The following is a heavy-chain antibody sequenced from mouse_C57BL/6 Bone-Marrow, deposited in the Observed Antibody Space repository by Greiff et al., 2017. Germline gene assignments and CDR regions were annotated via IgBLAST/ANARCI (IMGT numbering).Heavy chain of an antibody. CDR3: TNYYGSRYYFDY. D-gene: IGHD1-1*01. CDR1: GFNIKDDY. J-gene: IGHJ2*01. Sequence: VQLQQSGAELVRPGASVKLSCTASGFNIKDDYMHWVKQRPEQGLEWIGWIDPENGDTEYASKFQGKATITADTSSNTAYLQLSSLTSEDTAVYYCTNYYGSRYYFDYWGQGTTLTVSS. CDR2: IDPENGDT. V-gene: IGHV14-4*01.